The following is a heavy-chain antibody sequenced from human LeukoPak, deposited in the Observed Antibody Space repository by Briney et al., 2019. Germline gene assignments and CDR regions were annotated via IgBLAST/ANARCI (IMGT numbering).Heavy chain of an antibody. J-gene: IGHJ4*02. Sequence: GASVKVSCKASGYIFTTYDIGWVRQATGQGLEWMGWLNPNSGNAGYAQKFQGRVTITTDESTSTAYMELSSLRSEDTAVYYCARGRSYGDYPDYFDYWGQGTLVTASS. V-gene: IGHV1-8*03. D-gene: IGHD4-17*01. CDR1: GYIFTTYD. CDR3: ARGRSYGDYPDYFDY. CDR2: LNPNSGNA.